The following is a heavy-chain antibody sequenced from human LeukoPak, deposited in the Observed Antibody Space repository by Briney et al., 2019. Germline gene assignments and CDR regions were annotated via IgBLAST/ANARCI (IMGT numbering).Heavy chain of an antibody. V-gene: IGHV1-69*01. CDR1: GGTFSSYA. CDR3: ARDLWSHPEIAVAGGPSN. Sequence: SVKVSCKASGGTFSSYAISWVRQALGQGLEWMGGIIPIFGTANYAQKFQGRVTITADESTSTAYMELSSLRSEDTAVYYCARDLWSHPEIAVAGGPSNWGQGTLVTVSS. J-gene: IGHJ4*02. CDR2: IIPIFGTA. D-gene: IGHD6-19*01.